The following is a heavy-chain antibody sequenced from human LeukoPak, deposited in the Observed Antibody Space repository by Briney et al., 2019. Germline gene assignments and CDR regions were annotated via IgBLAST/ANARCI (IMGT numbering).Heavy chain of an antibody. V-gene: IGHV1-2*06. CDR3: ARDLSSTSNWEFDY. CDR2: LNPNNGYT. J-gene: IGHJ4*02. Sequence: GASVKVSCKTSGYTFIDYFIHWVRQALGQGLEWMGRLNPNNGYTFYTEEFQGRVTMTRDTSISTAYMELSRLTSDDTALYYCARDLSSTSNWEFDYWGQGTLVTVSS. D-gene: IGHD7-27*01. CDR1: GYTFIDYF.